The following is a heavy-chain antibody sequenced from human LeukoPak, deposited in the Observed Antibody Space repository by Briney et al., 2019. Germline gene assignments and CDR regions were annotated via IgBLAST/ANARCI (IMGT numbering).Heavy chain of an antibody. Sequence: SVKVSCKASGGTFSSYAISWVRQAPGQGFEWMGGIIPIFGTANYAQKFQGRVTITTDESTSTAYMELSSLRSEDTAVYYCARVIAAAAYYFDYWGQGTLVTVSS. D-gene: IGHD6-13*01. V-gene: IGHV1-69*05. CDR3: ARVIAAAAYYFDY. CDR1: GGTFSSYA. J-gene: IGHJ4*02. CDR2: IIPIFGTA.